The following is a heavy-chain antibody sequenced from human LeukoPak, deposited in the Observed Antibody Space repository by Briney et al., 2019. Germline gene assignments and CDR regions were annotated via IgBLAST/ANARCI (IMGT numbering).Heavy chain of an antibody. CDR1: GFTVSSNY. Sequence: PGGSLRLSCAASGFTVSSNYMRWVRQAPGKGLEWVSVIYSGGSTYYADSVKGRFTISRDNSKNTLYLQMNSLRAEDTAVYYCARDLVGAGSLVYYYYMDVWGKGTTVTVSS. V-gene: IGHV3-66*02. D-gene: IGHD2-15*01. CDR2: IYSGGST. CDR3: ARDLVGAGSLVYYYYMDV. J-gene: IGHJ6*03.